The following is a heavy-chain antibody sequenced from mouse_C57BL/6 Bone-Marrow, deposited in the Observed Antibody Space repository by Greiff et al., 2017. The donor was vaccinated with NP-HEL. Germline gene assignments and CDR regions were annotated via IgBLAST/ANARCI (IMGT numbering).Heavy chain of an antibody. J-gene: IGHJ4*01. V-gene: IGHV1-64*01. CDR3: ARSSPRGAWDYAMDY. D-gene: IGHD4-1*01. CDR2: IHPNSGST. CDR1: GYTFTSYW. Sequence: QVQLQQPGAELVKPGASVKLSCKASGYTFTSYWMHWVKQRPGQGLEWIGMIHPNSGSTHYNEKFKSKATLTVDKSSSTADMQLSSLTSEDSAVYYCARSSPRGAWDYAMDYWGQGTSVTVSS.